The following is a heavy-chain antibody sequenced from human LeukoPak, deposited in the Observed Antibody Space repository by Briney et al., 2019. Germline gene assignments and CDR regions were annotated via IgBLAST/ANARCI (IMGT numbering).Heavy chain of an antibody. Sequence: GASVKVSCKASGGTFSSYAISWVRQAPGQGLEWMGRIIPIFGTANYAQKFQGRVTITADKSTSTAYMELSSLRSEDTAVYYCARVYNGSYGYLVYWGQGTLVTVSS. CDR2: IIPIFGTA. J-gene: IGHJ4*02. D-gene: IGHD5-18*01. CDR3: ARVYNGSYGYLVY. V-gene: IGHV1-69*06. CDR1: GGTFSSYA.